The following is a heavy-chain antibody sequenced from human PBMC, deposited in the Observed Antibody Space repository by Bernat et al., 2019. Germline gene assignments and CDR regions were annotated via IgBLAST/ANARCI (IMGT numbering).Heavy chain of an antibody. CDR1: GFTFSSYE. V-gene: IGHV3-48*03. CDR2: ISSSGSTI. D-gene: IGHD1-26*01. J-gene: IGHJ4*02. Sequence: EVQLVESGGGLVQPGGSLRLSCAASGFTFSSYEMNWVRQTPGKGLEWVSYISSSGSTIYYADSVKGRFTISRDNSKNTLYLQMNSLRAEDTAVYYCARDDGTYFYYWGQGTLVTVSS. CDR3: ARDDGTYFYY.